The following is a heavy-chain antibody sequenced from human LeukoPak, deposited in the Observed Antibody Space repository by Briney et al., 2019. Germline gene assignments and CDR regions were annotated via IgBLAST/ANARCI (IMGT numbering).Heavy chain of an antibody. V-gene: IGHV4-59*08. Sequence: SETLSLTCTVSGGSISSYYWSWIRQPPGKGLEWIGYISYSGNTNYNPSLKSRVTISVDTSKNQFSLKLTPVTAADTAVYYCASQGGYIAPLALWGQGTLVTVSA. CDR1: GGSISSYY. J-gene: IGHJ4*02. CDR2: ISYSGNT. D-gene: IGHD6-13*01. CDR3: ASQGGYIAPLAL.